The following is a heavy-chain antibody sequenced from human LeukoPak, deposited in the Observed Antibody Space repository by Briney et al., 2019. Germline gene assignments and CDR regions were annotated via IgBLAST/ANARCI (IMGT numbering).Heavy chain of an antibody. D-gene: IGHD4-17*01. J-gene: IGHJ2*01. CDR2: IYYSGST. Sequence: SETLSLTCTVSGGSVSSSGYYWGWIRQPPGKGLEWIGSIYYSGSTYYNPSLKSRVSISVDTSKNQFSLNLTSVTAADTAVYYCAKHLRRWYFDLWGRSTLVTVTS. V-gene: IGHV4-39*01. CDR1: GGSVSSSGYY. CDR3: AKHLRRWYFDL.